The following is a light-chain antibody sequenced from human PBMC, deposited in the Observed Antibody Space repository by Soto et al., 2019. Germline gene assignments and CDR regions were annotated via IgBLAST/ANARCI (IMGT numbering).Light chain of an antibody. CDR1: QTISSW. J-gene: IGKJ1*01. V-gene: IGKV1-5*03. Sequence: DIQMTHSPSTLSGSVGDRVTITCRASQTISSWLAWYQQKPGKAPKLLIYKASTLKSGVPSRFRGSGSGKEFTLTISSLQPDDFATYHSTHYTSYSEAFGHGTKVDIX. CDR2: KAS. CDR3: THYTSYSEA.